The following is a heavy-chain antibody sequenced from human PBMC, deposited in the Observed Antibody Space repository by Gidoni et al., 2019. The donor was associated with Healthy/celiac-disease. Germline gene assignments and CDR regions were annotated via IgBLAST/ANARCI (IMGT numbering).Heavy chain of an antibody. D-gene: IGHD3-3*01. Sequence: QVQLVQSGAEVKKPGSSVQVSCKASGGTFSSYAISWVRQAPGQGLEWMGGIIPIFGTANYAQKFQGRVTITADESTSTAYMELSSLGSEDTAVYYCARVIGGYDFWSGYGMDVWGQGTTVTVSS. CDR1: GGTFSSYA. J-gene: IGHJ6*02. CDR2: IIPIFGTA. V-gene: IGHV1-69*01. CDR3: ARVIGGYDFWSGYGMDV.